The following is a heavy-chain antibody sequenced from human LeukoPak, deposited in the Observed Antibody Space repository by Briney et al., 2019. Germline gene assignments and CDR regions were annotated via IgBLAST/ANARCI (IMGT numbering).Heavy chain of an antibody. CDR3: AKGLARFDYGALLDF. CDR2: ISYDGPNK. J-gene: IGHJ4*02. Sequence: GGSLRLSCAASGFTFNNYGMHWVRQAPGKGLEWVAVISYDGPNKYYADSVKGRFTISRDNSKNTQYLQMNGLRAEDTAVYYCAKGLARFDYGALLDFWGQGTLVTVSS. V-gene: IGHV3-30*18. D-gene: IGHD4/OR15-4a*01. CDR1: GFTFNNYG.